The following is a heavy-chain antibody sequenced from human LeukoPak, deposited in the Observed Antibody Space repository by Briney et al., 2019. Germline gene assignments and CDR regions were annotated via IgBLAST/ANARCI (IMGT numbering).Heavy chain of an antibody. J-gene: IGHJ4*02. D-gene: IGHD5-24*01. CDR1: GFTFSSYA. CDR2: ISYDGSNK. V-gene: IGHV3-30*04. CDR3: ARHQSDEGGWLQWSFDY. Sequence: GRSLRLSCAASGFTFSSYAMHWVRQAPGKGLEWVAVISYDGSNKYYADSVKGRFTISRDNSKNTLYLQMNSLRAEDTAVYYCARHQSDEGGWLQWSFDYWGQGTLVTVSS.